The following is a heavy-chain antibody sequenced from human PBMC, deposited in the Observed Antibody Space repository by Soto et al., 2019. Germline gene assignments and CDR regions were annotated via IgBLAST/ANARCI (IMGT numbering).Heavy chain of an antibody. J-gene: IGHJ6*03. CDR3: ARGAKSGYVGYYYYYMDV. V-gene: IGHV1-69*13. CDR1: GGTFSSYA. Sequence: ASVKVSCKASGGTFSSYAISWVRQAPGQGLEWMGGIIPIFGTANYAQKFQGRVTITADESTSTAYMELSSLRSEDTAVYYCARGAKSGYVGYYYYYMDVWGKGTTVTVSS. D-gene: IGHD3-3*01. CDR2: IIPIFGTA.